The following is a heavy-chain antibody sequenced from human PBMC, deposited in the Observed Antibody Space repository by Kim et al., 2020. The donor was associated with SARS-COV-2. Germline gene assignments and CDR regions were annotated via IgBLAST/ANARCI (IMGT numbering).Heavy chain of an antibody. D-gene: IGHD3-10*01. CDR1: GFTVSSYY. CDR2: IYSGGST. CDR3: GEDRRVITGGAENDY. V-gene: IGHV3-66*01. J-gene: IGHJ4*02. Sequence: GGSLRLSCAASGFTVSSYYMSWVRQAPGKGLEWVSVIYSGGSTYYAASVMGRFTISRDNSKNTLYLQMNSLGAEDAAVYYCGEDRRVITGGAENDYWGQGTLVTVSS.